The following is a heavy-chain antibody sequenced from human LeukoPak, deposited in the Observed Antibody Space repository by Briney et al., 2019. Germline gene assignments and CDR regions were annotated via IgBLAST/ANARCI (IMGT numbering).Heavy chain of an antibody. D-gene: IGHD3-22*01. CDR2: LYCGAST. CDR1: GFTVSSNY. CDR3: ARHHPYSGIVVPKRAYGMDV. Sequence: WVSLRLSCAASGFTVSSNYMSWVLQAPGKGLEWVSDLYCGASTYYADSVKGRFTISRDNSKNTFYLQMNSLRAEHKAVYYCARHHPYSGIVVPKRAYGMDVWGQGTTVTVSS. J-gene: IGHJ6*02. V-gene: IGHV3-53*01.